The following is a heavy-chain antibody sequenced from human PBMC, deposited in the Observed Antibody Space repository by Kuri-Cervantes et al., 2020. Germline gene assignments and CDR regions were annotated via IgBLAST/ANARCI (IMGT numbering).Heavy chain of an antibody. CDR3: AKNDYGGNDYFQY. D-gene: IGHD4-23*01. CDR1: GFMFSSYG. V-gene: IGHV3-30*02. J-gene: IGHJ1*01. CDR2: IPYDGSYE. Sequence: GESLKISCAASGFMFSSYGMHWVRQAPGKGLEWVAFIPYDGSYEYYADSVKGRFTISRDNSKNTLYLQMNSLRAEDTAVYYCAKNDYGGNDYFQYWGQGTLVTVSS.